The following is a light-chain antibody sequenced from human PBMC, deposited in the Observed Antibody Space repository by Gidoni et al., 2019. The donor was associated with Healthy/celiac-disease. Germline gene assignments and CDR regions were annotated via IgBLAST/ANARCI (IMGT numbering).Light chain of an antibody. J-gene: IGKJ1*01. CDR2: AAS. CDR3: QQSYSTLWT. CDR1: QSISSY. Sequence: DIQMTQSPSSLSASVGDRVTITCRASQSISSYLKWYQQKPGKAPKLLIYAASSLQSGVPSRFRGSGSGTDFNLTISSLQPEDFATYYSQQSYSTLWTFGQGTKVEIK. V-gene: IGKV1-39*01.